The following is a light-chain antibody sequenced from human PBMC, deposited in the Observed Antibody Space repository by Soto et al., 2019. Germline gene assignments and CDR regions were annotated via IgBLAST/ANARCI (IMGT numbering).Light chain of an antibody. V-gene: IGLV1-44*01. Sequence: QSVLAQPPSASGTPGQRVPISCSGSTPNIGKNTVNWYQQLPGTAPKLPIYSDNQRPSGVPDRFSGSKSGTSASLAISGLQSEDEADYYCAAWDDSLNGFVFGTGTKVTVL. CDR1: TPNIGKNT. J-gene: IGLJ1*01. CDR3: AAWDDSLNGFV. CDR2: SDN.